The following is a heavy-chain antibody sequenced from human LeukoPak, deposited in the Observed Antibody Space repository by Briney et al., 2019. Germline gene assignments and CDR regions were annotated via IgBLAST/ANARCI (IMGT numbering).Heavy chain of an antibody. J-gene: IGHJ4*02. V-gene: IGHV3-11*05. CDR2: ISSSSSYT. Sequence: GGSLRLSCVGSGFTLSGYYMSWIRQAPGKGLEWVSYISSSSSYTNYADSVKGRFTISRNNAKNSLYLQMNSLRAEDTAVYYCAREKDYDILTGIDYWGQGTLVTVSS. CDR3: AREKDYDILTGIDY. D-gene: IGHD3-9*01. CDR1: GFTLSGYY.